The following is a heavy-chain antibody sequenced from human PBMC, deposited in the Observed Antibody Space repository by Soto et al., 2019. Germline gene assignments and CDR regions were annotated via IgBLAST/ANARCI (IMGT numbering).Heavy chain of an antibody. CDR2: ISYDGSNK. CDR1: GFTFSSYA. V-gene: IGHV3-30-3*01. CDR3: ARGGKGVAVATCLY. D-gene: IGHD5-12*01. J-gene: IGHJ4*02. Sequence: QVQLVESGGGVVQPGRSLRLSCAASGFTFSSYAMHWVRQAPGKGLEWVAVISYDGSNKYYADSVKGRFTISRDKSKNTLYLEMDSLGGEGRSVCECARGGKGVAVATCLYWGEGTLVAVSS.